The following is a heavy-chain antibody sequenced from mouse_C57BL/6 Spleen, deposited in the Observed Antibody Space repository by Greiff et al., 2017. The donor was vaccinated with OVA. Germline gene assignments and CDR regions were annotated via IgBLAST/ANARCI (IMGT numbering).Heavy chain of an antibody. Sequence: VQLQQSGPVLVKPGASVKMSCKASGYTFTDYYMNWVKQSHGKSLEWIGVINPYNGGTSYNQKFKGKATLTVDKSSSTAYMELNSLTSEDSAVYYCARVGYYHYAMDDWGQGTSVTVSS. CDR3: ARVGYYHYAMDD. CDR2: INPYNGGT. J-gene: IGHJ4*01. D-gene: IGHD2-3*01. CDR1: GYTFTDYY. V-gene: IGHV1-19*01.